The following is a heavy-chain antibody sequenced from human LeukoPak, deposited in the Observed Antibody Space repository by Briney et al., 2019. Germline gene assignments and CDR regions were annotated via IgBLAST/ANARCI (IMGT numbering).Heavy chain of an antibody. CDR3: ARAAYSGSYPDAFDI. CDR2: IYYSGST. Sequence: SETLSLTCTVSGGSISSSSYYWGWIRQPPGKGLEWIGSIYYSGSTYYNPSLKSRVTISVDTSKNQFSLKLSSVTAADTAVYYCARAAYSGSYPDAFDIWGQGTMVTVSS. J-gene: IGHJ3*02. V-gene: IGHV4-39*07. CDR1: GGSISSSSYY. D-gene: IGHD1-26*01.